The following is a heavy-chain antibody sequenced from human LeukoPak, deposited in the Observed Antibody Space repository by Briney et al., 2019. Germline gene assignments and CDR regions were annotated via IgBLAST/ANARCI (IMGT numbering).Heavy chain of an antibody. CDR3: AKGHAYYYDSGGYYTDD. CDR1: GFTFIIYA. J-gene: IGHJ4*02. D-gene: IGHD3-10*01. CDR2: ISGSGGST. Sequence: GGSLTLSCAASGFTFIIYATSWVRQAPGKGLEWVLGISGSGGSTHYADSVKGRSTISRDNSQNTLYLQMNSLRGEDTAIYYCAKGHAYYYDSGGYYTDDWGQGILVTVDS. V-gene: IGHV3-23*01.